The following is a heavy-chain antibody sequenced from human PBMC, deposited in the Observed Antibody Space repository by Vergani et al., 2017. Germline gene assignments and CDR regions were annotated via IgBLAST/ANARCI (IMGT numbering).Heavy chain of an antibody. CDR2: IYSGGST. Sequence: ELQLVESGGGLVQPGGSLRLSCAASGSTVSGNYMTWVRQAPGKGLEWVSVIYSGGSTYYADSVKGRFTISRDNSKNTLYLQMNSLRAEDTAVYYCASDYASNYYYYGMDVWGQGTTVTVSS. CDR3: ASDYASNYYYYGMDV. J-gene: IGHJ6*02. D-gene: IGHD4-17*01. V-gene: IGHV3-66*02. CDR1: GSTVSGNY.